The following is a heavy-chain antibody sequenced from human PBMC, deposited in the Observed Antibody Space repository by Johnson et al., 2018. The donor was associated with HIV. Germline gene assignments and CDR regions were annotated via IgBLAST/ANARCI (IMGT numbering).Heavy chain of an antibody. CDR1: GFTFSNAW. J-gene: IGHJ3*01. CDR3: TTDANWNYGQGAFDV. CDR2: IKSKTDGGTT. Sequence: EVQLVESGGDLIQPGGSLRLSCAASGFTFSNAWMTWVRQAPGKGLECVGRIKSKTDGGTTDYAAPVKGRFTISRDDSENKPYLQMKSLKTEDTAVYYCTTDANWNYGQGAFDVWGQGTTVTVSS. D-gene: IGHD1-7*01. V-gene: IGHV3-15*01.